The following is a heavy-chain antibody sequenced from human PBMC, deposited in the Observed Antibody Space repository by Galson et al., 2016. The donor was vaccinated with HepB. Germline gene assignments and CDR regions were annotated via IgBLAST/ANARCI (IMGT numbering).Heavy chain of an antibody. CDR3: ARAQTTVVTYIDN. V-gene: IGHV3-11*06. CDR1: GFTFSKYA. D-gene: IGHD4-23*01. Sequence: SLRLSCAASGFTFSKYAMHWVRQAPGKGLEWVSYISSSSSYTNYAESVKGRFTISRDNAKNSLYLQMNSLRAEDTAVYYCARAQTTVVTYIDNWGQGTLVTVSS. J-gene: IGHJ4*02. CDR2: ISSSSSYT.